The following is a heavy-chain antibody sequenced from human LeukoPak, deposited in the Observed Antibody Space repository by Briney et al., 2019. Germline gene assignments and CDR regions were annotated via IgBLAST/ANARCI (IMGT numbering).Heavy chain of an antibody. Sequence: GASVKVSCKASGYSFTGYYMHWVRQAPGQGLEWMGWINPNSGDTNYAQRFQGRVTMTRDTSISTAYIDVSSLTSDDTAMYYCARGLTISGFDPWGQGTLVAVSS. CDR3: ARGLTISGFDP. CDR1: GYSFTGYY. J-gene: IGHJ5*02. V-gene: IGHV1-2*02. CDR2: INPNSGDT. D-gene: IGHD4/OR15-4a*01.